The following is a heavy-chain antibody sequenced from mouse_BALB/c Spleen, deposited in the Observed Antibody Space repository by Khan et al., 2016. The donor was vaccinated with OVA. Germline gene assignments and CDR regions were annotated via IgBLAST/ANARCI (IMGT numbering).Heavy chain of an antibody. V-gene: IGHV1S41*01. CDR1: GYTFTSYW. CDR2: IGPGSSNS. CDR3: ARENYYGRGCYAMDY. Sequence: DLVKPGTSVKLSCKASGYTFTSYWINWIKQRPGQGLEWIGRIGPGSSNSYYNEMFKGKASLTVDTSSSPAYIQLSSLSPADSAVYCCARENYYGRGCYAMDYWGQGASVTVSS. D-gene: IGHD1-1*02. J-gene: IGHJ4*01.